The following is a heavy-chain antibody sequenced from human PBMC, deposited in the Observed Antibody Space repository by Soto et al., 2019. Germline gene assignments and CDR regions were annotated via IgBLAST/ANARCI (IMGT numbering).Heavy chain of an antibody. Sequence: QVQLVQSGAEVKKPGASVKVSCKASGYAFTSYHMHWVRQAPGQWLQWMGVINPRGGSTVYAQKVQGRVTMTRDTSTSTVYMDLSSLISEDTAVYYCARVYCSGAGCYSIDYWGQGTLVTVSS. V-gene: IGHV1-46*03. J-gene: IGHJ4*02. D-gene: IGHD2-15*01. CDR3: ARVYCSGAGCYSIDY. CDR2: INPRGGST. CDR1: GYAFTSYH.